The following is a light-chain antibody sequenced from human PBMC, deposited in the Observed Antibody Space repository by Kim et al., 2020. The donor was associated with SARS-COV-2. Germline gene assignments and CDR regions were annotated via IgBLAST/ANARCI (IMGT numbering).Light chain of an antibody. V-gene: IGKV3-15*01. CDR1: QSVSSN. Sequence: EIVMTQSPATLSVSPGERATLSCRASQSVSSNLAWYQQKPGQAPRLLIYGASTRATGIPARFSGSGSGTEFTLTISSLQSEDFAVYYCQQYNNWPPHTFGQGTKLDI. CDR3: QQYNNWPPHT. CDR2: GAS. J-gene: IGKJ2*01.